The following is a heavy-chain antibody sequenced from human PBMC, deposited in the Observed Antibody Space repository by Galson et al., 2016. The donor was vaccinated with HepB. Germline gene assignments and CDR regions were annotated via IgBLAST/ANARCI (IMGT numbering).Heavy chain of an antibody. J-gene: IGHJ5*02. V-gene: IGHV4-39*01. CDR1: GASIISTNYN. CDR3: ARHPTGYHNWFDR. Sequence: SETLSLTCTVSGASIISTNYNWGWIRQPPGKGLEWIASIFHTGRSDYNPSLQSRVTISVDTSMNRFSLSLGSVSTADTATYFCARHPTGYHNWFDRWGHGTLVVVSS. CDR2: IFHTGRS. D-gene: IGHD3-9*01.